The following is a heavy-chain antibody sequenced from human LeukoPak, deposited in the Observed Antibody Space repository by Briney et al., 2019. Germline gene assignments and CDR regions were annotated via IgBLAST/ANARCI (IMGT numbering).Heavy chain of an antibody. CDR2: IGTAGDT. D-gene: IGHD6-19*01. CDR3: AGAGCETQWRAFDF. CDR1: GFTFSRYD. J-gene: IGHJ4*02. Sequence: PGGSLRLSCAASGFTFSRYDMHWVRQATGKGLEWVSGIGTAGDTYYAGSVKGRFTISRENAKNSLYLQMNSLTAGDTAVYYCAGAGCETQWRAFDFWGQGALVTVFS. V-gene: IGHV3-13*01.